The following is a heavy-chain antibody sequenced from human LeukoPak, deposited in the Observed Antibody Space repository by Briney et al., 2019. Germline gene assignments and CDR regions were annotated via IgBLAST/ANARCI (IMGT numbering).Heavy chain of an antibody. D-gene: IGHD6-19*01. CDR1: GGSISSYY. J-gene: IGHJ5*02. Sequence: SETLSLTCTVSGGSISSYYWSWIRQPPGKGLEWIGYIYYSGSTNYNPSLKSRVTISVDTSKNQFSLKLSSVTAAGTAVYYCARGSHSSAPFDPWGQGTLVTVSS. CDR2: IYYSGST. V-gene: IGHV4-59*01. CDR3: ARGSHSSAPFDP.